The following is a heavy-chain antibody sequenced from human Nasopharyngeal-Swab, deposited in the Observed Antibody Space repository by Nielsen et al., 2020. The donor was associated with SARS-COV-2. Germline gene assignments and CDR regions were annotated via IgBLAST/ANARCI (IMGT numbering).Heavy chain of an antibody. J-gene: IGHJ1*01. Sequence: EGSLRLSCAASGFTFSSYAMSWVRQAPGKGLEWVSAISGSGGSTYYADSVKGRFTISRDNSKNTLYLQMNSLRAEDTAVYYCAKGLGIQSEYFQHWGQGTLVTVSS. CDR3: AKGLGIQSEYFQH. CDR2: ISGSGGST. D-gene: IGHD5-18*01. V-gene: IGHV3-23*01. CDR1: GFTFSSYA.